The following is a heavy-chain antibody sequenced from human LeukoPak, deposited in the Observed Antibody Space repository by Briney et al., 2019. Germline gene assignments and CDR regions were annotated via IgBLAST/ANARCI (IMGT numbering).Heavy chain of an antibody. CDR3: ARTYYYDSSGSTFDY. CDR1: GYTFTGYY. J-gene: IGHJ4*02. D-gene: IGHD3-22*01. V-gene: IGHV1-2*02. CDR2: INPNSGGT. Sequence: GASVKVSCKASGYTFTGYYMHWVRQAPGQGLEWMGWINPNSGGTNYAQKFQGRVTMTRDTSISTAYMELSRLRSDDTAVYYCARTYYYDSSGSTFDYWGQGTLVTVSS.